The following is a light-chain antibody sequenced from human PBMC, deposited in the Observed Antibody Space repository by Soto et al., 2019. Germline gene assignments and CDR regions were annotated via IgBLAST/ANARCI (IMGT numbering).Light chain of an antibody. CDR2: WAS. J-gene: IGKJ1*01. Sequence: DIVMTQSPDSLAVSLGERATINCKSSQSVLYSSNNKNYLAWYQQKPGQPPKLLIYWASTRESGVPDRFSGIGSWTDFTLTISSLQAEDVAVYYCQQYYSTPGTFGQGTKVEIK. CDR3: QQYYSTPGT. CDR1: QSVLYSSNNKNY. V-gene: IGKV4-1*01.